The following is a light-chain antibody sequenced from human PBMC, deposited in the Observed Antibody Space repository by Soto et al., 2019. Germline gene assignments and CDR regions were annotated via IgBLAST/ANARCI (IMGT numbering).Light chain of an antibody. CDR1: QNINNW. Sequence: IQMTQPPSALSAPVGDRVTITCRASQNINNWLAWYQQKPGKAPKLLIYRASTLESGVPSRFSGSGSGTEFTLTISSLQPGDFATYYCQQYNSASRTFGQGTKVDI. V-gene: IGKV1-5*03. CDR3: QQYNSASRT. J-gene: IGKJ1*01. CDR2: RAS.